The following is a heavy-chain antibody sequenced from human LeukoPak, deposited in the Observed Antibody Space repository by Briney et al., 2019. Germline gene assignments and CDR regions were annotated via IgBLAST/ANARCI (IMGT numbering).Heavy chain of an antibody. CDR3: ARDPPFTIAAAADWFDP. V-gene: IGHV7-4-1*02. Sequence: GASVKVSCKASGYTFTSYAMNWVRQAPGQGLEWMGWINTNTGNPTYAQGFTGRFVFSLDTSVSTAYLQISSLKAEDTAVYYCARDPPFTIAAAADWFDPWGQGTLVTVSS. CDR2: INTNTGNP. J-gene: IGHJ5*02. CDR1: GYTFTSYA. D-gene: IGHD6-13*01.